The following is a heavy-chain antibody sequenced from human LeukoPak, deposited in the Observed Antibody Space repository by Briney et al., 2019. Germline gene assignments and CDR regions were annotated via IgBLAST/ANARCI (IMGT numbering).Heavy chain of an antibody. V-gene: IGHV1-69*04. CDR1: GGTFSSYA. J-gene: IGHJ4*02. Sequence: VASVKVSCKASGGTFSSYAISWVRQAPGQGLEWMGRIIPILGIANYAQKFQGRVTITADKSTSTAYMELSSLRSEDTAVYYCARDPGPGDGYNSADYWGQGTLVTVSS. CDR2: IIPILGIA. D-gene: IGHD5-24*01. CDR3: ARDPGPGDGYNSADY.